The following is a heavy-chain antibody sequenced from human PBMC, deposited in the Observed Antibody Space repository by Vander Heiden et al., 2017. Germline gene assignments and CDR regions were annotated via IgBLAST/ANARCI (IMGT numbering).Heavy chain of an antibody. CDR2: IYSGGST. V-gene: IGHV3-53*01. CDR3: ARNYDSSGYYGYYFDY. CDR1: GFTVSSNY. J-gene: IGHJ4*02. D-gene: IGHD3-22*01. Sequence: VQLVESGGGLIQPGGSLRLSCAASGFTVSSNYMSWVRQAPGKGLEWVSVIYSGGSTYYADSVKGRFTISRDNSKNTLYLQMNSLRAEDTAVYYCARNYDSSGYYGYYFDYWGQGTLVTVSS.